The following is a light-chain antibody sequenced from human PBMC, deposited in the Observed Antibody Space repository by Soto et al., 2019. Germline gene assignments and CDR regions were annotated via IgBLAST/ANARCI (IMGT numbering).Light chain of an antibody. CDR1: QSVSNN. J-gene: IGKJ5*01. V-gene: IGKV3-11*01. CDR3: QQRSNWPSIT. CDR2: DAS. Sequence: EIVLTQSPGTLSLSPVERATLSCMASQSVSNNLAWYQQKPGQAPRLLIYDASNRATGIPARFSGSGSGTDFTLTISSLEPEDFAVYYCQQRSNWPSITFGQGTRLEI.